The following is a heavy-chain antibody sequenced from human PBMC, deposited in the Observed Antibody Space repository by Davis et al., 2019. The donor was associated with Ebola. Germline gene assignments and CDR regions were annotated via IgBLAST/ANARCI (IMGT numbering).Heavy chain of an antibody. CDR2: ISTSSSYI. D-gene: IGHD3-3*01. V-gene: IGHV3-21*01. CDR1: GFTFSSYS. J-gene: IGHJ4*02. Sequence: GESLKISCAASGFTFSSYSMNWVRQAPGKGLEWVSSISTSSSYIYYADSVKGRFTISRDNAKNSLYLQMNSLRAEDTAVYYCARDNSGYYDFWRGHYTSGFFDYWGQGTLVTVSS. CDR3: ARDNSGYYDFWRGHYTSGFFDY.